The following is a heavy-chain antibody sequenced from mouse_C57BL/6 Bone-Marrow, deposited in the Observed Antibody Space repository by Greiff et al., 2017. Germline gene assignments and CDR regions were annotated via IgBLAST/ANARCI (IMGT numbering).Heavy chain of an antibody. CDR3: AKRGSSYRYFDY. D-gene: IGHD1-1*01. V-gene: IGHV1-50*01. CDR2: IDPSDSYT. Sequence: QVQLQQPGAELVKPGASVKLSCKASGYTFTSYWMQWVKQRPGQGLEWIGEIDPSDSYTNYNQKFKGKATLTVDTSSSTAYMQLSSLTSEDSAVYYCAKRGSSYRYFDYWGQGTTLTVSS. CDR1: GYTFTSYW. J-gene: IGHJ2*01.